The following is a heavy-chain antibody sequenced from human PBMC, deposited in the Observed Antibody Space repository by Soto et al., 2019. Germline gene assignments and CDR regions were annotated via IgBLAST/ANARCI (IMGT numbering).Heavy chain of an antibody. J-gene: IGHJ6*04. CDR1: GGTISSGGYS. D-gene: IGHD3-9*01. CDR2: INHSGST. CDR3: SRYFDWLSPHLQSDLRGKRSGDYYSGMDV. V-gene: IGHV4-34*08. Sequence: SETLSLTCAVSGGTISSGGYSWSWIRQPPGKGLEWIGEINHSGSTNYNPSLKSRVTISVDTSKNQFSLKLSSVTAADTAVYYCSRYFDWLSPHLQSDLRGKRSGDYYSGMDVWGEGTTVTGSS.